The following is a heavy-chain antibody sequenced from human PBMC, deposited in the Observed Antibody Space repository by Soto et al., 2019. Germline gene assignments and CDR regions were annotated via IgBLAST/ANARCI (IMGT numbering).Heavy chain of an antibody. CDR1: RGIFSTYA. CDR3: ARDRDDYGSGNYYNRIDF. CDR2: IIPIFGTP. Sequence: QVQLVQSGAEVKKPGSSVKVSCKASRGIFSTYAISWLRQAPGQGLEWMGGIIPIFGTPNYAQRFQGRVTITADESTSTAYMELSRLRSEDTAVYHCARDRDDYGSGNYYNRIDFWGQGTLVTVSS. D-gene: IGHD3-10*01. J-gene: IGHJ4*02. V-gene: IGHV1-69*01.